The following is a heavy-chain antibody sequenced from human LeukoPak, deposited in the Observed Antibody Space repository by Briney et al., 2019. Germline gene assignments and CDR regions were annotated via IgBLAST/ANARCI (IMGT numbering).Heavy chain of an antibody. CDR1: GFTFSRYW. J-gene: IGHJ1*01. CDR3: ARAPAEIGGYYPEYFRH. D-gene: IGHD3-22*01. CDR2: IKSDGST. V-gene: IGHV3-74*01. Sequence: GGSLRLSCAASGFTFSRYWMHWVRQAPGKGLVWVSRIKSDGSTNYADSVKGRFTISRDNAKNTASLQMKSLRAEDTGVYYCARAPAEIGGYYPEYFRHWGQGTLVNVSS.